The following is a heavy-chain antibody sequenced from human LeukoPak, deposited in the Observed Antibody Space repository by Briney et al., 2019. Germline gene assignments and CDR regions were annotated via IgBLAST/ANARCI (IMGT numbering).Heavy chain of an antibody. V-gene: IGHV4-4*07. CDR2: IYTSGST. J-gene: IGHJ4*02. CDR1: GGSISSYY. CDR3: ATAYHGAYYSDY. D-gene: IGHD3-16*01. Sequence: SETLSLTCTVSGGSISSYYWSWVRQPAGKGLEWIGRIYTSGSTNYDPSLKSRVTMSVDTSKNQFSLKLSSVTAADTAMYYCATAYHGAYYSDYWGQGTLVTVSS.